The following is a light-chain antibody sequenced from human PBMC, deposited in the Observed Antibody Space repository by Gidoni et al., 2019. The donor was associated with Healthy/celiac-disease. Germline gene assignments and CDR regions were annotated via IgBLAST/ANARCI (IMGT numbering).Light chain of an antibody. CDR2: DAS. V-gene: IGKV3-11*01. CDR1: QSVSIY. CDR3: QQRSNWPPYT. Sequence: EIVLTQSPATLSLSPGERATLSCRASQSVSIYLAWYQQKPGQAPRLLIYDASHRATGIPARFSGSGSGTDFTLTISSLEPEDFAVYYCQQRSNWPPYTFXQXTKLEIK. J-gene: IGKJ2*01.